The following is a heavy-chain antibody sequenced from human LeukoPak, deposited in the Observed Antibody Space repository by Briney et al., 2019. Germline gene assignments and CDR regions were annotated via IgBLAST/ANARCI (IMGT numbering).Heavy chain of an antibody. V-gene: IGHV3-74*03. J-gene: IGHJ5*02. Sequence: GGSLRLSCAGSGFTFSSYWMHWVRQVPGKGLVWVSRINGDATNTTYADSVGGRFTISRDNAKNTLYLQMSSLRADDTAVYYCARAMPHDNWFDPWGQGSLVTVSS. CDR3: ARAMPHDNWFDP. D-gene: IGHD2-2*01. CDR2: INGDATNT. CDR1: GFTFSSYW.